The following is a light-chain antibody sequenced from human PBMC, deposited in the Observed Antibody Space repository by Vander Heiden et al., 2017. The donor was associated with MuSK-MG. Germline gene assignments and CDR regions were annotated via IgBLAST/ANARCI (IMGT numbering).Light chain of an antibody. CDR2: LGS. J-gene: IGKJ2*01. CDR1: QSLLHSNGYNY. V-gene: IGKV2-28*01. Sequence: DIVMTQSPLSLPVTPGEPASISCRSSQSLLHSNGYNYLDWYLQKPGQSPQLLIYLGSNRASGVPDRFSSSGSGTDFTLKISRVEDEDVGVYYCRQALQTLYTFGQGTKLEIK. CDR3: RQALQTLYT.